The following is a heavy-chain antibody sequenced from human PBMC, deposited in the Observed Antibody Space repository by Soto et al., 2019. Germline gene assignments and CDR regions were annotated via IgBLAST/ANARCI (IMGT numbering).Heavy chain of an antibody. D-gene: IGHD3-16*01. CDR2: IIPIFGTA. J-gene: IGHJ5*02. CDR1: GGTFSSYA. V-gene: IGHV1-69*01. CDR3: ARDLRTHWVGVGYNWFDP. Sequence: QVQLVQSGAEVKKPGSSVKVSCKASGGTFSSYAISWVRQAPGQGLEWMGGIIPIFGTANYAQKFQGRVTITAEESTSTAYMELSSLRSEDTAVYYCARDLRTHWVGVGYNWFDPWGQGTLVTVSS.